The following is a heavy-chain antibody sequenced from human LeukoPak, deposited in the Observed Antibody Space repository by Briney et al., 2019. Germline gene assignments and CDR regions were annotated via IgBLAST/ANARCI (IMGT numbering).Heavy chain of an antibody. J-gene: IGHJ5*02. CDR3: AGTYGSGSENWFDP. V-gene: IGHV1-69*05. CDR1: GGTFSSYA. CDR2: IIPIFGTA. Sequence: SVKVSCKASGGTFSSYAISWVRQAPGQGLEWMGGIIPIFGTANYAQKFQGRVTMTRDMSTSTVYMELSSLRSEDTAVYYCAGTYGSGSENWFDPWGQGTLVTVSS. D-gene: IGHD3-10*01.